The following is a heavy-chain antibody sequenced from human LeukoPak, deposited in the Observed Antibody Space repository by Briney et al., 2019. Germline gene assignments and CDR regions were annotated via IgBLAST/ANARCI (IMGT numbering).Heavy chain of an antibody. V-gene: IGHV3-23*01. CDR2: ISGSGGST. J-gene: IGHJ4*02. Sequence: GGSLRLSCVASGFTFSSYGMSWVRQAPGKGLEWVSGISGSGGSTYYADPVKGRFTISRDNSRNTLYLHMNSLRVDDTAVYYCASLYNDYGDYWGQGALVTVSS. CDR1: GFTFSSYG. CDR3: ASLYNDYGDY. D-gene: IGHD5-24*01.